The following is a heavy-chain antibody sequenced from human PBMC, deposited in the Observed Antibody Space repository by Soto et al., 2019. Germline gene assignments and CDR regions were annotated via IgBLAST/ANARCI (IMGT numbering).Heavy chain of an antibody. D-gene: IGHD3-3*01. CDR3: ARDRALTIFGVARKGPWFDP. V-gene: IGHV1-3*01. CDR2: INAGNGNT. Sequence: ASVKVSFKASGYPFTSCAMHFVRRAPGQSVEWMGWINAGNGNTKYSQKFQGRVTITRDTSASTAYMELSSLRSEDTAVYYCARDRALTIFGVARKGPWFDPWGQGTMVTVSS. CDR1: GYPFTSCA. J-gene: IGHJ5*02.